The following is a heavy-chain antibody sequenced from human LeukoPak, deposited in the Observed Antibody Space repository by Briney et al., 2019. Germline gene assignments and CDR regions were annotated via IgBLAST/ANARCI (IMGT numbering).Heavy chain of an antibody. CDR3: ARRYYDSSGYYTNWFDP. CDR1: GGSFSGYY. V-gene: IGHV4-59*01. CDR2: IYYSGST. Sequence: PSETLSLTCAVYGGSFSGYYWSWIRQPPGKGLEWIGYIYYSGSTNYNPSLKSRVTISVDTSKNQFSLKLSSVTAADTAVYYCARRYYDSSGYYTNWFDPWGQGTLVTVSS. D-gene: IGHD3-22*01. J-gene: IGHJ5*02.